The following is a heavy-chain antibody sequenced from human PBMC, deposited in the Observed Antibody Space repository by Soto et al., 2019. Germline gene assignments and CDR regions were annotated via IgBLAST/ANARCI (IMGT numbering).Heavy chain of an antibody. Sequence: QVQLQESGPGLVEPSETLSLTCTVSGDSISSYYWSWIRQPPGKGLEWVGYISYTWSTIYNPSLVTLATNSLDTSKNQDFLSLNSVTVADSDVYYCSSVGELSVWFEPWGRGTLVTVSS. D-gene: IGHD3-10*01. CDR1: GDSISSYY. V-gene: IGHV4-59*13. CDR2: ISYTWST. J-gene: IGHJ5*02. CDR3: SSVGELSVWFEP.